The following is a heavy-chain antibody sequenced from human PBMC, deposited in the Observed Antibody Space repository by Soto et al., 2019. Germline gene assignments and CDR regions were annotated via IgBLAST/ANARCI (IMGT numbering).Heavy chain of an antibody. CDR3: ARFPFSTSSWSNPRYFDS. J-gene: IGHJ4*02. V-gene: IGHV4-34*01. D-gene: IGHD6-13*01. Sequence: SETLSLTCAVYSGSFSGYYWSWIRQSPGKGLEWIGEITHRGFTNYNPSLKSRVTMSADTSKNHFSLNLTSVTAVDTAVYYCARFPFSTSSWSNPRYFDSWGQGTLVTSPQ. CDR1: SGSFSGYY. CDR2: ITHRGFT.